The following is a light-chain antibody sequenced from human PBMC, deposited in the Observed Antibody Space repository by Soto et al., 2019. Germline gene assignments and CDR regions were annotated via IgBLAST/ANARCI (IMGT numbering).Light chain of an antibody. CDR2: RNN. CDR1: SSNIGSNY. V-gene: IGLV1-47*01. CDR3: AAWDDSLSAVV. J-gene: IGLJ2*01. Sequence: QSVLTQPPSASGTPGQRVTISCSGSSSNIGSNYVYWYQQLPGTAPKLLIYRNNQRPSGVPDRFSGSKSGTSASLAISGLRPEDEADSYCAAWDDSLSAVVFGGGTKLTVL.